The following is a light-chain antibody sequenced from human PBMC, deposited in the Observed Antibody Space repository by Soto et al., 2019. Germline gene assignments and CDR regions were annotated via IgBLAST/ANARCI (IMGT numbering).Light chain of an antibody. J-gene: IGKJ3*01. CDR3: QQYDSSPLFT. CDR1: QSVSSNY. V-gene: IGKV3-20*01. CDR2: GAS. Sequence: EIVLTQSPGTLSLSPGERVTLSCRASQSVSSNYVAWYLHKPGQAPRLLIYGASNRATGIPDRFSGSGSGTDFTLTISRLEPEDFGMYYCQQYDSSPLFTFGPGTKVDIK.